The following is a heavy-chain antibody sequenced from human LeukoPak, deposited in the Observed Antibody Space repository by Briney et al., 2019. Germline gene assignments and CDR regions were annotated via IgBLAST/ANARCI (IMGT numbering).Heavy chain of an antibody. CDR2: IWYDGSNK. V-gene: IGHV3-33*01. J-gene: IGHJ4*02. D-gene: IGHD3-10*01. CDR3: ARNGEDYYGSGRFYYSDY. Sequence: QPGGSLRLSCAASGFTFSSYGMHWVRQAPGKGLEWVAVIWYDGSNKYYADSVKGRFTISRDNSKNTLYLQMDSLRAEDTAVYYCARNGEDYYGSGRFYYSDYWGQGTLVTVSS. CDR1: GFTFSSYG.